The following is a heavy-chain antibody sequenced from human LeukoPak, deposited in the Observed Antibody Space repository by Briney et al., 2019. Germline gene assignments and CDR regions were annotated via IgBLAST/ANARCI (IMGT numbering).Heavy chain of an antibody. V-gene: IGHV3-30-3*01. CDR1: GFTFSSYA. D-gene: IGHD3-16*01. Sequence: GRSLSLSCAASGFTFSSYAMHWVRQAPGKGLEWVAVISYDGSNKYYADSVKGRFTISRDNSKNTLYLQMNSLRAEDTAVYYCARDMNGFDPWGQGTLVTVSS. CDR3: ARDMNGFDP. CDR2: ISYDGSNK. J-gene: IGHJ5*02.